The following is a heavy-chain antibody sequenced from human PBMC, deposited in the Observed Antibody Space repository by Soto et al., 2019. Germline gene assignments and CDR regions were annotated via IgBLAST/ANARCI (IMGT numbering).Heavy chain of an antibody. CDR3: ARGGTRHSSLSVY. Sequence: EVQLVESGGGLVQPGWSLRLSCAASGFTFSSYWMHWVRQAPGKGLVWVSRINTDGSSTSYADSVKGRFTISRDNAENTLYLQMNSLTAEDTAVYYCARGGTRHSSLSVYWGQGTLVTVAS. V-gene: IGHV3-74*01. CDR1: GFTFSSYW. CDR2: INTDGSST. J-gene: IGHJ4*02. D-gene: IGHD3-22*01.